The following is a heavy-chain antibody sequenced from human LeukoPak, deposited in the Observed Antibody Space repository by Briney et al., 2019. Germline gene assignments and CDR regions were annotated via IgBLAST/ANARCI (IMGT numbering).Heavy chain of an antibody. CDR2: IFTSGST. Sequence: SETLSLTCTVSGGSINNGNHFWTWIRQPAGKGLEWIGRIFTSGSTNYNPSLKSRVTIPVDTSKNQFSLKLSSVTAADTAVYYCARRSGSYPRDYWGQGTLVTVSS. CDR3: ARRSGSYPRDY. V-gene: IGHV4-61*02. J-gene: IGHJ4*02. CDR1: GGSINNGNHF. D-gene: IGHD1-26*01.